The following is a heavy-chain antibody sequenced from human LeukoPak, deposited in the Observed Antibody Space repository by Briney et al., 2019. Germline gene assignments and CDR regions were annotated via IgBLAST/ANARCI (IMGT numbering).Heavy chain of an antibody. D-gene: IGHD6-19*01. V-gene: IGHV3-23*01. CDR3: ARDPGVRWLVGFDY. CDR2: ISTSGESA. J-gene: IGHJ4*02. CDR1: GFTLSSYA. Sequence: PGGSLRLSCPVSGFTLSSYAMSWVRQAPGRGLEWVSVISTSGESAYYADSVKGRFTISRDNSENTLYLQMDSLRAEDTAVYYCARDPGVRWLVGFDYWDQGTLVTVSS.